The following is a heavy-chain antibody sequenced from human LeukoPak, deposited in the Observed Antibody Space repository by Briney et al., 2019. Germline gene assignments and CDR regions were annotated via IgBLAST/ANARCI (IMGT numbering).Heavy chain of an antibody. D-gene: IGHD3-3*01. V-gene: IGHV3-23*01. J-gene: IGHJ4*02. CDR2: ISGNGGST. Sequence: GGSLRLSCAASGFTFSSYSMNWVRQAPGKGLEWVSSISGNGGSTYYANSVKGRFSISRDNSKNTVYLQMNSLRAEDTAVFYCARGGQNFDFWRFAYWGQGSLVTVSS. CDR3: ARGGQNFDFWRFAY. CDR1: GFTFSSYS.